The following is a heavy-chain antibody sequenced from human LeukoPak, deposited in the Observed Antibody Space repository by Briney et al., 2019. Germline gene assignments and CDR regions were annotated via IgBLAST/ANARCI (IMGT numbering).Heavy chain of an antibody. CDR1: GYSISSSNW. V-gene: IGHV4-28*05. Sequence: SDTLSLTCAVSGYSISSSNWWGWIRQPPGKGLEWIGYIYYSGSIYYNPSLKSRVTMSVDTSKNQFSLKLSSVTAADTAVYYCARYGYYYDSSGYYVYYFDYWGQGTLVTVSS. J-gene: IGHJ4*02. D-gene: IGHD3-22*01. CDR2: IYYSGSI. CDR3: ARYGYYYDSSGYYVYYFDY.